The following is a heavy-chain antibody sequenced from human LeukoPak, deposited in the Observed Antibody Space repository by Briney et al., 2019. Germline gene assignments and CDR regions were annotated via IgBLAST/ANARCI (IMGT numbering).Heavy chain of an antibody. Sequence: GASVKVSCKASGYTFTSYAMNWVRQAPGQGLEWIGWINTNTGNPTYAQGFTGRFVFSLDTSVSTAYLQISSLKAEDTAVYYCARDPKGDDFWSGYYGRRWFDPWGQGTLVTVSS. V-gene: IGHV7-4-1*02. D-gene: IGHD3-3*01. CDR1: GYTFTSYA. CDR3: ARDPKGDDFWSGYYGRRWFDP. CDR2: INTNTGNP. J-gene: IGHJ5*02.